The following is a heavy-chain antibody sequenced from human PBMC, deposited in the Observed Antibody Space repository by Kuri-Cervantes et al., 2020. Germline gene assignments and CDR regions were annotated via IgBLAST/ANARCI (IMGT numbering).Heavy chain of an antibody. CDR3: ARDGANWNDGYYYFDY. D-gene: IGHD1-1*01. J-gene: IGHJ4*02. CDR2: ISSSSTI. V-gene: IGHV3-48*02. CDR1: GFTFSSYS. Sequence: GESLKISCAASGFTFSSYSMNWVRQAPGKGLEWVPYISSSSTIYYADSVKGRFTISRDNAKNSLYLQMNSLRDEDTAVYYCARDGANWNDGYYYFDYWGQGTLVTVSS.